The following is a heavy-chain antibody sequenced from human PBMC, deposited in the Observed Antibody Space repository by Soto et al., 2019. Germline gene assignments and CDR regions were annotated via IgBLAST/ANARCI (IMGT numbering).Heavy chain of an antibody. V-gene: IGHV1-69*01. D-gene: IGHD4-17*01. J-gene: IGHJ4*02. CDR3: SISNSYGRGDF. CDR2: IIPVFGTT. Sequence: QVQLVQSGAEVKKPGSSVRVSCKASGGTLNSYTISWVRQAPGQGLERMGGIIPVFGTTDYSQKSQGRFTITADQSTGTAYLYLFSRRSDDTAIYYCSISNSYGRGDFWGQATLFTVSS. CDR1: GGTLNSYT.